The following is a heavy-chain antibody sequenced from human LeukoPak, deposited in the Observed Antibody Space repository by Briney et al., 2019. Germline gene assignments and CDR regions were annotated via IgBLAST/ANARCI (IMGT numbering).Heavy chain of an antibody. Sequence: GGSLRLPCAASGFTFTTYSMNWVRQAPGKGLEWVSSISLSSTYIFYADSVRGRFTISRDNAKNSLYLEMNSLRAEDTAVYYCAKDLSLASTPYFDYWGQGTLVTVSS. D-gene: IGHD6-19*01. CDR2: ISLSSTYI. CDR3: AKDLSLASTPYFDY. V-gene: IGHV3-21*01. CDR1: GFTFTTYS. J-gene: IGHJ4*02.